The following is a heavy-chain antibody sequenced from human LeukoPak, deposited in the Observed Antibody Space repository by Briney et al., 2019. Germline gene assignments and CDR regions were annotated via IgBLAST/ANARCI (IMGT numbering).Heavy chain of an antibody. D-gene: IGHD4-23*01. V-gene: IGHV3-21*01. CDR3: ARDPPYAVALHYFDY. J-gene: IGHJ4*02. CDR2: ISSSSSYI. CDR1: GFTFSSYS. Sequence: GGSLRLSCAASGFTFSSYSMNWVRQAPGKGLEWVSSISSSSSYIYYADSVKGRFTISRDNAKNSLYLQMSRLRAEDTAVYYCARDPPYAVALHYFDYWGQGTLVTVSS.